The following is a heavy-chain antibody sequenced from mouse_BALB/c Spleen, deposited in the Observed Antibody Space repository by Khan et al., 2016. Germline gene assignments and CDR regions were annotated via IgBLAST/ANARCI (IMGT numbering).Heavy chain of an antibody. J-gene: IGHJ3*01. CDR3: TRYLYGSGPWSAY. CDR2: IHYGGVT. CDR1: GYSITSGYS. V-gene: IGHV3-1*02. Sequence: EVQLQESGPDLVKPSQSLSLTCTVTGYSITSGYSWHWIRQFPGNKLEWMGYIHYGGVTNYNPSLKSRISITRDTSKNQFFLQLNSVTTEDTATYYCTRYLYGSGPWSAYGGQGTLVTVSA. D-gene: IGHD1-1*01.